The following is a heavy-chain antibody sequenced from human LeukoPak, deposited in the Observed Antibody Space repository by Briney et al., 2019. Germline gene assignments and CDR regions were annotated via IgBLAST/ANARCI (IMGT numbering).Heavy chain of an antibody. J-gene: IGHJ5*02. Sequence: SETLSLTCAVYGGSFSGYYWSWIRQPPGKGLEWIGEINHSGSTNYNPSLKSRVTISVDTSKNQFSLKLSSVTAADTAVYYCASRGDYYDTSGNWFDPWAREPWSPSPQ. D-gene: IGHD3-22*01. CDR2: INHSGST. CDR1: GGSFSGYY. CDR3: ASRGDYYDTSGNWFDP. V-gene: IGHV4-34*01.